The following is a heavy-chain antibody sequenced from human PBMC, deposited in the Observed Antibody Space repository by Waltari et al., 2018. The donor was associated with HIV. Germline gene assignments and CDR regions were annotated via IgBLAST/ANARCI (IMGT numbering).Heavy chain of an antibody. D-gene: IGHD3-22*01. CDR2: IHYSGST. CDR3: GRVAYYDSSSYGRRNYGMDV. J-gene: IGHJ6*02. CDR1: GGSISSGDDY. V-gene: IGHV4-31*03. Sequence: QVQLQESGPGLVKPSQTLSLTCTVSGGSISSGDDYWSWIRQHPGTGLEWIGYIHYSGSTYYNPSLKSRINLLVDTSNNQFSLKLSSVTAADTAVYFCGRVAYYDSSSYGRRNYGMDVWGQGTSVTVSS.